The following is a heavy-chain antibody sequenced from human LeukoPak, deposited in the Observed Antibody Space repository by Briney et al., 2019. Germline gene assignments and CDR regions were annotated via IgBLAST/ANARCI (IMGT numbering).Heavy chain of an antibody. Sequence: PGGSLRLSCAASGFTFSSYAMHWVRQAPGKGLEWVAVILYDGSNKYYADSVKGRFTISRDNSKNTLYLQMNSLRAEDTAVYYCARDRYGTDTAMGTFDYWGQGTLVTVSS. D-gene: IGHD5-18*01. CDR3: ARDRYGTDTAMGTFDY. CDR2: ILYDGSNK. V-gene: IGHV3-30-3*01. CDR1: GFTFSSYA. J-gene: IGHJ4*02.